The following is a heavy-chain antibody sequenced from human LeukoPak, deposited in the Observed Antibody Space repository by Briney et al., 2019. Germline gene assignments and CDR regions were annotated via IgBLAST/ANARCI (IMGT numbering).Heavy chain of an antibody. CDR2: ISANSGNT. CDR3: ARDLEDIVVVPAAIVYFQH. Sequence: ASVNVSCKASGYTFTSYGISWVRQAPGQGLEWMGWISANSGNTNYAQKLQGRVTMTTDTSTSTAYMELRSLRSDDTAVYYCARDLEDIVVVPAAIVYFQHWGQGTLVTVSS. D-gene: IGHD2-2*02. V-gene: IGHV1-18*01. J-gene: IGHJ1*01. CDR1: GYTFTSYG.